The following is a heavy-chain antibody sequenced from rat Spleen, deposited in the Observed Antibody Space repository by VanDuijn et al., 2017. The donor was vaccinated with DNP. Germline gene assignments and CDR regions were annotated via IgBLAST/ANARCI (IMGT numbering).Heavy chain of an antibody. CDR3: AKGPNYGGWSDYFDY. Sequence: EVKLVESGGGLVQPGRSLKLSCAVSGFNFNDYWMDWVRQAPGKGLEWIGEINKESSTINYVPSLKEKITISRDNVQNTLYLQMSKLGSEDTAIYYCAKGPNYGGWSDYFDYWGQGVMVTVSS. CDR2: INKESSTI. CDR1: GFNFNDYW. V-gene: IGHV4-2*01. D-gene: IGHD1-11*01. J-gene: IGHJ2*01.